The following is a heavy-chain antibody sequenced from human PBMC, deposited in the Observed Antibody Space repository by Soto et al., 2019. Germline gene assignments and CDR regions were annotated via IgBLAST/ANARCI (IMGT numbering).Heavy chain of an antibody. V-gene: IGHV3-15*01. CDR3: TTDGSLAASDDRPSYYYYYYGMDV. CDR1: GFTFSSYS. Sequence: EVQLVESGGGLVKPGGSLRLSCAASGFTFSSYSMNWVRQAPGKGLEWVGRIKSKTDGGTTDYAAPVKGRFTISRDDSKNTLYLQMNSLKTEDTAVYYCTTDGSLAASDDRPSYYYYYYGMDVWGQGTTVTVSS. CDR2: IKSKTDGGTT. D-gene: IGHD6-6*01. J-gene: IGHJ6*02.